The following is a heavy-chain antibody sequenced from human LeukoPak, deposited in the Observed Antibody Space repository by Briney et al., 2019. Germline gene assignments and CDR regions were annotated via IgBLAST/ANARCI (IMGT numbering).Heavy chain of an antibody. CDR2: IVVGSGNT. V-gene: IGHV1-58*02. CDR1: GFTFTSSA. Sequence: GTPVKVSCKASGFTFTSSAMQWVRQARGQRLEWIGWIVVGSGNTNYAQKFQERVTITRDMSTSTAYMELSSLRSEDTAVYYCAANSMTTVTYYFDYWGQGTLVTVSS. J-gene: IGHJ4*02. CDR3: AANSMTTVTYYFDY. D-gene: IGHD4-11*01.